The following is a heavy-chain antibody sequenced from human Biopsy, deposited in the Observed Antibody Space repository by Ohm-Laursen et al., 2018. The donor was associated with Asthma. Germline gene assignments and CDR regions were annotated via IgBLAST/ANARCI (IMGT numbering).Heavy chain of an antibody. CDR2: ITFDGSTQ. V-gene: IGHV3-30-3*01. J-gene: IGHJ4*02. D-gene: IGHD3-9*01. CDR3: SRDTLGYYFDI. CDR1: GRHFGSYN. Sequence: LSLTCTASGRHFGSYNMHWARQAPGKGLEWVAVITFDGSTQHYGDSVKGRFTISRDNSKNMLFLQMNSLRAEDTAVYYCSRDTLGYYFDIWGQGTQVTVSS.